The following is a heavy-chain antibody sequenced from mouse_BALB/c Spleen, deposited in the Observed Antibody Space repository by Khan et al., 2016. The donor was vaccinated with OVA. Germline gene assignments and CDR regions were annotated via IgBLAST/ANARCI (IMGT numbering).Heavy chain of an antibody. Sequence: QVQLKESGPGLVVPSQSLSITCTVSGFSLTSHGVHWVRQPPGKGLEWLGVIWADGSTNYNSALMSRLSISKDSSKSQVFLKMNSLQTDDTAMYYCARNREPDYFDYWGQGTTLTVSS. V-gene: IGHV2-9*02. CDR3: ARNREPDYFDY. J-gene: IGHJ2*01. CDR1: GFSLTSHG. CDR2: IWADGST.